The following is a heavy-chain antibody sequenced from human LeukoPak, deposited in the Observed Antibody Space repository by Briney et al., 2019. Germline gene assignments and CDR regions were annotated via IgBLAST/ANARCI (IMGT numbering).Heavy chain of an antibody. CDR3: AKDKNDWTSGLDY. CDR2: ISARDGRK. D-gene: IGHD3-9*01. CDR1: GFTFSDHA. Sequence: GGSLRLSCAAFGFTFSDHAMNWVRQAPGKGLEWVSIISARDGRKYYADSAKGRFTISRDNPKDTLYLQMNSLRAEDTAIYYCAKDKNDWTSGLDYWGQGTLVTVSS. V-gene: IGHV3-23*01. J-gene: IGHJ4*02.